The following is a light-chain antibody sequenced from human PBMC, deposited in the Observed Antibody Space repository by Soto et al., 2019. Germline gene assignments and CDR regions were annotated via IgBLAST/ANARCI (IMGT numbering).Light chain of an antibody. CDR2: DAS. Sequence: DIQMTQSPSSLSASVGDRVTITCQASQSISNYLTWYQQKPGKAPKLLIYDASSLETGVPSRFSGSGSGTEFTFTISSLQPEDIATYYCQQYEKLSTFGQGTKVDIK. CDR1: QSISNY. V-gene: IGKV1-33*01. J-gene: IGKJ1*01. CDR3: QQYEKLST.